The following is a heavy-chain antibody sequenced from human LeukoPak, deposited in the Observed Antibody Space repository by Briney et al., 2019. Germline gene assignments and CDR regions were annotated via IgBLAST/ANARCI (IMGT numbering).Heavy chain of an antibody. J-gene: IGHJ4*02. CDR2: IYYRGSS. Sequence: PSETLSLTCTVSGGSISSGGYYWSWIRQHPGKGLGWIGYIYYRGSSYYSPSLRSRLTISVDTSKNQFSLRLSSVTAADTAVYYCARGVGPTVTKYDYWGQGTLVTVSS. CDR1: GGSISSGGYY. V-gene: IGHV4-31*03. CDR3: ARGVGPTVTKYDY. D-gene: IGHD4-17*01.